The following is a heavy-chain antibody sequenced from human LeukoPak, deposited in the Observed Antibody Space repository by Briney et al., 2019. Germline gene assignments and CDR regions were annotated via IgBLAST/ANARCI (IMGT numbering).Heavy chain of an antibody. Sequence: PGGSLRLSCEASGFTFSTYAMSWVRHVPGKGLEWVPSITASGHRAYNADSVKGRFTISRDNSRNTLFLQMNSLRADDTAVFYCAKSRSPYEILTGGEFDFWGQGTLVTVSS. J-gene: IGHJ4*02. V-gene: IGHV3-23*01. CDR3: AKSRSPYEILTGGEFDF. D-gene: IGHD3-9*01. CDR1: GFTFSTYA. CDR2: ITASGHRA.